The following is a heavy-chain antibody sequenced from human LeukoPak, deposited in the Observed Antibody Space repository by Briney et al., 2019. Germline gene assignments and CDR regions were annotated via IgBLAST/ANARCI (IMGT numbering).Heavy chain of an antibody. V-gene: IGHV4-34*01. CDR2: INHSGST. CDR1: GGSFSGYY. D-gene: IGHD3-16*02. J-gene: IGHJ5*02. CDR3: ARRIVWGSYRYNWFDP. Sequence: SSETLSLTCAVYGGSFSGYYWSWIRQPPGKGLEWIGEINHSGSTNYNPSLKSRVTISVDTSNNQFSLKLSSVTAADTAVYYCARRIVWGSYRYNWFDPWGQGTLVTVSS.